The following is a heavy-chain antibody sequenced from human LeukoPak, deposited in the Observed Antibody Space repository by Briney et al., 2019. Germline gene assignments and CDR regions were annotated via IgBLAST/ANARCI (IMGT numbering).Heavy chain of an antibody. Sequence: SETLSLTCIVSGGSISSSYWSWIRQSPGKGLEWIGYVHYAESSYYNPSLKSRVTLSVDTSKNQFSLRLSSVTAADTAVYYWAGYGSRSFYKAFDYWGQGTLVTVSS. CDR2: VHYAESS. J-gene: IGHJ4*02. V-gene: IGHV4-59*01. CDR1: GGSISSSY. D-gene: IGHD3-10*01. CDR3: AGYGSRSFYKAFDY.